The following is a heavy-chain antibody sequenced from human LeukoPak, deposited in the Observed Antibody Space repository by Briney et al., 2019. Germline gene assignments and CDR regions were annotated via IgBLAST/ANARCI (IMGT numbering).Heavy chain of an antibody. J-gene: IGHJ6*03. V-gene: IGHV3-7*01. CDR2: IKQDGSEK. Sequence: PGGSLRLSYAASGFTFSNYWMAWVRQAPGKGLEWVADIKQDGSEKLYVNSVRGRFTISRDNAKMSLFLQMNSLRAEDTAVYYCARDNGVVHGVYYMDVWGKGTTVTVS. D-gene: IGHD3-3*01. CDR3: ARDNGVVHGVYYMDV. CDR1: GFTFSNYW.